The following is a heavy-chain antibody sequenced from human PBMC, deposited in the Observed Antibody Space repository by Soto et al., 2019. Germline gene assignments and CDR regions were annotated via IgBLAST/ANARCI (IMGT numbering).Heavy chain of an antibody. V-gene: IGHV3-30-3*01. CDR2: ISYDGTNK. D-gene: IGHD6-19*01. CDR1: GFTFSTYA. CDR3: ARSLIDSSGFRYDAFGI. Sequence: GGTLRLSCAASGFTFSTYAMHWVRQAPGKGLEWVAVISYDGTNKYYADSVKGRFTISRDNSKNTLYLQMNSLRAEDTAVYYCARSLIDSSGFRYDAFGIWGQGTMVTVSS. J-gene: IGHJ3*02.